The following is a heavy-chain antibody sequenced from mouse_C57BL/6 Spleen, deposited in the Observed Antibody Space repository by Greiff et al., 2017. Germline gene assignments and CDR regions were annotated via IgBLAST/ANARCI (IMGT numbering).Heavy chain of an antibody. V-gene: IGHV1-80*01. Sequence: QVQLQQSGAELVKPGASVKISCKASGYAFSSYWMNWVKQRPGKGLEWIGQIYPGDGDTNYNGKFKGKATLTADKSSSTAYMQLSSLTSEDSAVYFCARSSITTVVEDAMDYWGQGTSVTVSS. CDR1: GYAFSSYW. CDR3: ARSSITTVVEDAMDY. CDR2: IYPGDGDT. D-gene: IGHD1-1*01. J-gene: IGHJ4*01.